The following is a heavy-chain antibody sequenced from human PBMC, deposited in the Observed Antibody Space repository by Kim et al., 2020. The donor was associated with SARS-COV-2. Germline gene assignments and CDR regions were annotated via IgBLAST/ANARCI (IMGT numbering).Heavy chain of an antibody. J-gene: IGHJ6*02. Sequence: SETLSLTCAVYGGSFSGYYWSWIRQPPGKGLEWIGEINHSGSTNYNPSLKSRVTISVDTSKNQFSLKLSSVTAADTAVYYCARDGAYSGYELRGVGRYYYYGMDVWGQGTTVTVSS. D-gene: IGHD5-12*01. V-gene: IGHV4-34*01. CDR1: GGSFSGYY. CDR3: ARDGAYSGYELRGVGRYYYYGMDV. CDR2: INHSGST.